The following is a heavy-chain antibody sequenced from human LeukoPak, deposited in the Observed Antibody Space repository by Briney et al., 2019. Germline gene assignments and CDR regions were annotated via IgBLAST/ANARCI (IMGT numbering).Heavy chain of an antibody. D-gene: IGHD3-10*01. V-gene: IGHV5-51*01. J-gene: IGHJ5*02. CDR2: IYPGDSDT. Sequence: GESLKISCKASGHSFATNWLGWVRQIPGKGLEWMGIIYPGDSDTRYSPSFQGQVTFSVDKSISTAYLQWSSLKASDTAIYYCALSLGSSGFDPWGQGTLVTVSS. CDR1: GHSFATNW. CDR3: ALSLGSSGFDP.